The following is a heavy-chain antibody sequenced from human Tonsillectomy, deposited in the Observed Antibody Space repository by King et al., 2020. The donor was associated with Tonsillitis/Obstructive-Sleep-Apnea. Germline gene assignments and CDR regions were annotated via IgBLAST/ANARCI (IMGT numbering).Heavy chain of an antibody. Sequence: QLVQSGAEVKKPGASLKISCKGSGYSFTSYWIGWVRQMPGKGLEWMGIIYPGDSDTRYSPSFQGQVTITADKSISTAYLQWSSLKASDTAMYYCARREYSSSSLGDWFDPWGQGTLVTVSS. V-gene: IGHV5-51*01. CDR1: GYSFTSYW. CDR3: ARREYSSSSLGDWFDP. J-gene: IGHJ5*02. CDR2: IYPGDSDT. D-gene: IGHD6-6*01.